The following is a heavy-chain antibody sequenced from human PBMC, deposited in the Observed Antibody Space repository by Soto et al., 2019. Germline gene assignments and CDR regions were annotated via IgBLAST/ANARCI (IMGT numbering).Heavy chain of an antibody. CDR1: GGSISSGGYY. CDR2: IYYSGST. D-gene: IGHD2-2*01. CDR3: ARSSTSANYFDY. J-gene: IGHJ4*02. V-gene: IGHV4-31*03. Sequence: QVQLQESGPGLVKPSQTLSLTCTVSGGSISSGGYYWSWIRQHPGKGLEWIGYIYYSGSTYYNPSLKSRVXXXVXSSKHQFSRKLSSVTAADTAVYYCARSSTSANYFDYWGQGTLVTVSS.